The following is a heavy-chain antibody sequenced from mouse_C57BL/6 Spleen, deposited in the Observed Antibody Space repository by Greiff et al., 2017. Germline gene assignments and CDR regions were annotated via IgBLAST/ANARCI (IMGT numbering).Heavy chain of an antibody. CDR2: INYDGSST. V-gene: IGHV5-16*01. CDR1: GFTFSDYY. J-gene: IGHJ4*01. CDR3: ARALPYYYAMDY. Sequence: EVQRVESEGGLVQPGSSMKLSCTASGFTFSDYYMAWVRQVPEKGLEWVANINYDGSSTYYLDSLKSRFIISRDNAKNILYLQMSSLKSEDTATYYCARALPYYYAMDYWGQGTSVTVSS.